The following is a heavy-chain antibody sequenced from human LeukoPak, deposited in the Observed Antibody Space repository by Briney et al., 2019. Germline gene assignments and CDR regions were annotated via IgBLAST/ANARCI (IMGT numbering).Heavy chain of an antibody. V-gene: IGHV3-48*04. CDR1: GFTFSSYS. D-gene: IGHD5-12*01. CDR3: ARAGSGYGSSGYYYYMDV. J-gene: IGHJ6*03. Sequence: PGGSLRLSCAASGFTFSSYSMNWVRQAPGKGLEWVSYISSSSSTIYYADSVKGRFTISRDNAKNSLYLQMNSLRAEDTAVYYCARAGSGYGSSGYYYYMDVWGKGTTVTVSS. CDR2: ISSSSSTI.